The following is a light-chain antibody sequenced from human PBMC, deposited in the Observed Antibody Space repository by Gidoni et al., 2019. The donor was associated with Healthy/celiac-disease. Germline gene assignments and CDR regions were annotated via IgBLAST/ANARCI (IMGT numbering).Light chain of an antibody. CDR3: QQYYSTPLT. V-gene: IGKV4-1*01. CDR1: QSVLYSSNNKNY. J-gene: IGKJ4*01. CDR2: WAS. Sequence: RATINCKSSQSVLYSSNNKNYLAWYQQKPGQPPKLLIYWASTRESGVPDRFSGSGSGTDFTLTISSLQAEDEAVYYCQQYYSTPLTFGGGTKVEIK.